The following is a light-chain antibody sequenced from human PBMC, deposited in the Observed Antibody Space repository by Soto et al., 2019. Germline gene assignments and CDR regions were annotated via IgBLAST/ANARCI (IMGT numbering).Light chain of an antibody. V-gene: IGKV3-20*01. J-gene: IGKJ2*01. CDR1: QSISSSY. CDR3: QQYGRSSYT. CDR2: GAS. Sequence: EIVLTQSPGTLSLSPGERATLSCRASQSISSSYLAWYQQKPGQAPRLLIFGASSRATGIPARFSGSGSGTDFTLTISRLEPEDFAVYFCQQYGRSSYTFGQGTKLEIK.